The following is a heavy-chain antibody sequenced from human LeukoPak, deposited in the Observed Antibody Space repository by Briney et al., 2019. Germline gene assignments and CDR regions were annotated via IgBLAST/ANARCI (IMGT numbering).Heavy chain of an antibody. D-gene: IGHD3-3*01. CDR3: AREAFGTSYNWFDP. V-gene: IGHV4-31*02. J-gene: IGHJ5*02. Sequence: LRLSCAASGFTFSDYYMSWIRQAPGKGLEWIGYIYYNGSTYYNPSLKSRVTISVDTSKNQFSLKLSSVTAADTAVYYCAREAFGTSYNWFDPWGQGTLVTVSS. CDR2: IYYNGST. CDR1: GFTFSDYY.